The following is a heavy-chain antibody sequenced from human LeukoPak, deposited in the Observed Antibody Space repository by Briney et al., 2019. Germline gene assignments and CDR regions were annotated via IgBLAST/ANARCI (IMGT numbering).Heavy chain of an antibody. D-gene: IGHD3-22*01. CDR1: GGSISSYY. CDR2: IYTSGST. CDR3: ARALSSGYYLNWFDP. V-gene: IGHV4-4*07. J-gene: IGHJ5*02. Sequence: SETLSLTCTVSGGSISSYYWSWIRQPAGKGLEGIGRIYTSGSTNYNPSLKSRVTMSVDTSKNQFSLKLSSVTAADTAVYYCARALSSGYYLNWFDPWGQGTLVTVSS.